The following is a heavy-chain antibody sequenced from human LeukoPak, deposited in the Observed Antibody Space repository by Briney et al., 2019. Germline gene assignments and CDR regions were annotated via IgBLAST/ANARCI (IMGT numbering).Heavy chain of an antibody. Sequence: SETLSLTCAVYGGSFSGYYWSWIRQPPGKWLEWIGEINHSGSTNYNPSLKSRVTISVDTSKNQFSLELSSVTAADTAVYYCAREGGWYGRDAFDIWGQGTMVTVSS. CDR3: AREGGWYGRDAFDI. D-gene: IGHD6-19*01. CDR2: INHSGST. V-gene: IGHV4-34*01. CDR1: GGSFSGYY. J-gene: IGHJ3*02.